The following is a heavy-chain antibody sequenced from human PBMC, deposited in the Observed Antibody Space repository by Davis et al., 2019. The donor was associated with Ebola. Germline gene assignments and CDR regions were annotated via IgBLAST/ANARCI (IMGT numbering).Heavy chain of an antibody. CDR2: ISSSSSYI. D-gene: IGHD3-22*01. CDR3: ARGRGSGYYYVFDY. CDR1: GFTFSSYS. J-gene: IGHJ4*02. Sequence: GGSLRLSCAASGFTFSSYSMNWVRQAPGKGLEWVSSISSSSSYIYYADSVKGRFTISRDNAKNSLYLQMNSLRAEDTAVYYCARGRGSGYYYVFDYWGQGTLGTVSS. V-gene: IGHV3-21*01.